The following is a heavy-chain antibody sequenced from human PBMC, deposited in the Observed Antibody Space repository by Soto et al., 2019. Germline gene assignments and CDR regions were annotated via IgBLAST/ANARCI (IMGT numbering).Heavy chain of an antibody. D-gene: IGHD5-18*01. CDR3: AKDEDAAMVVKPLDY. Sequence: GGSLRLSCAASGFTFSSYAMSWVRQAPGKGLEWVSAISGSGGSTYYADSVKGRFTISRDNSKNTLYLQMNSLRAEDTAVYYCAKDEDAAMVVKPLDYWGQGTLVTVSS. CDR2: ISGSGGST. CDR1: GFTFSSYA. V-gene: IGHV3-23*01. J-gene: IGHJ4*02.